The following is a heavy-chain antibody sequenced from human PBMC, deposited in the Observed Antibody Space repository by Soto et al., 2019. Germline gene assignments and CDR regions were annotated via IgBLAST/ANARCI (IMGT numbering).Heavy chain of an antibody. CDR2: IIPIFGTA. V-gene: IGHV1-69*01. Sequence: QVQLVQSGAEVKKPGSSVKVSCKASGGTFSSYAISWVRQAPGQGLEWMGGIIPIFGTANYAQKFQGRVTLTADESTITAYMELSSLRSEVTAVYYCARGGPGGSHVSGAMAVWGQGTTVTVSS. CDR1: GGTFSSYA. CDR3: ARGGPGGSHVSGAMAV. D-gene: IGHD1-26*01. J-gene: IGHJ6*02.